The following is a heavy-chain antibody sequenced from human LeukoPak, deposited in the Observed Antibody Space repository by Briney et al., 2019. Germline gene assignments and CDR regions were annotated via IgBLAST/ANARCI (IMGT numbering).Heavy chain of an antibody. CDR1: GFTFSSYA. D-gene: IGHD2-2*02. CDR3: ARGDCSSTSCFTLDY. Sequence: GGSLRLSCAASGFTFSSYAMHWARQAPGRGLEWVAVISYDGSNKYYADSVKGRFTISRDNSMNALYLQMNSLRAEDTAVYYCARGDCSSTSCFTLDYWGQRTLVTVSS. V-gene: IGHV3-30*01. J-gene: IGHJ4*02. CDR2: ISYDGSNK.